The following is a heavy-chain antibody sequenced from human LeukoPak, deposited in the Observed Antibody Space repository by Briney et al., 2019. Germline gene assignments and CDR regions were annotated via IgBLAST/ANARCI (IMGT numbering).Heavy chain of an antibody. CDR3: ARDRSSYGFTDDY. Sequence: PSETLSLTCTVSGGSISSHYWSWIRQPPGKGLEWIGYIYYSGSTNYNPSLKSRVTISVDTSKNQFSLKLSSVTAEDTAVYYCARDRSSYGFTDDYWGQGTLVTVSS. V-gene: IGHV4-59*11. CDR1: GGSISSHY. J-gene: IGHJ4*02. D-gene: IGHD1-26*01. CDR2: IYYSGST.